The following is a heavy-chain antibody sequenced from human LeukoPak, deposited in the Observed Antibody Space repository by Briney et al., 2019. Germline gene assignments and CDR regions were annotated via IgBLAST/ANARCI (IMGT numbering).Heavy chain of an antibody. CDR2: INPNSGGT. D-gene: IGHD3-22*01. CDR3: ARDRPSVHSSGYDPADYYFDY. J-gene: IGHJ4*02. V-gene: IGHV1-2*02. Sequence: ASVKVSCKASGYTFTGYYMYWVRQAPGQGLEWMGWINPNSGGTNYAQKFQGRVTMTRDTSISTAYMELSRLRSDDTAVYYCARDRPSVHSSGYDPADYYFDYWGQGTLVTVSS. CDR1: GYTFTGYY.